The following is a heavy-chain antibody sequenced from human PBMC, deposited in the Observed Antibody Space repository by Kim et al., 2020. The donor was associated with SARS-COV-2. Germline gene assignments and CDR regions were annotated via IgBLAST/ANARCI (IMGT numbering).Heavy chain of an antibody. J-gene: IGHJ5*01. CDR1: GGSISSSNYY. CDR2: INYSGNT. V-gene: IGHV4-39*01. Sequence: SETLSLTCTVSGGSISSSNYYWGWIRQPPGKGVEWIGNINYSGNTRYNPSLKSRVTISVDTSKNQLCLKLSSVTAADTAVYYCSRSVDRGGWLALIVDS. D-gene: IGHD6-19*01. CDR3: SRSVDRGGWLALIVDS.